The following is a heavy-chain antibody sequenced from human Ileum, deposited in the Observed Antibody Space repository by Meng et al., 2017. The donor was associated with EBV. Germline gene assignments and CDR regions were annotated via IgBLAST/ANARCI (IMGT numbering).Heavy chain of an antibody. V-gene: IGHV3-30*18. Sequence: QVQLVESGGGVVQPGRSLRLSCAASGLTFSYAGMHWVRQAPGKGLEWVTFISSYGNNKIYPDSVKGRFTVSRDDSKNSVYLQMNSLTPEDTAVYYCAKDKGVRSIDYWGQGTLVTVSS. CDR3: AKDKGVRSIDY. J-gene: IGHJ4*02. CDR1: GLTFSYAG. CDR2: ISSYGNNK. D-gene: IGHD3-3*01.